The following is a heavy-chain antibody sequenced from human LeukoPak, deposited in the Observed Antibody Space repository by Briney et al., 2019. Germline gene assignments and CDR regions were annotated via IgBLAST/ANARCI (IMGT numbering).Heavy chain of an antibody. J-gene: IGHJ2*01. D-gene: IGHD5-18*01. CDR3: AKGGLQTRNWYFAL. V-gene: IGHV3-23*01. CDR1: GVTFSTYA. Sequence: GGSLRLSCAASGVTFSTYAMSWVRQAPGKGLEWVSFISGSGGRTYYADSLKGRFTISRDNSKNTLYLEMNSLRTEDTAVYYCAKGGLQTRNWYFALWGRGTLVTVSS. CDR2: ISGSGGRT.